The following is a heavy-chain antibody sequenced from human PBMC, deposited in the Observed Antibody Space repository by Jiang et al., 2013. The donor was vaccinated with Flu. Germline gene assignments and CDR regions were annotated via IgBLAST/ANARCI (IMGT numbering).Heavy chain of an antibody. V-gene: IGHV4-59*01. CDR3: ARWGVNDAFDI. J-gene: IGHJ3*02. CDR2: IYYSGST. D-gene: IGHD3-16*01. CDR1: GGSISSYY. Sequence: GSGLVKPSETLSLTCTVSGGSISSYYWSWIRQPPGKGLEWIGYIYYSGSTNYNPSLKSRVTISVDTSKNQFSLKLSSVTAADTAVYYCARWGVNDAFDIWGQGTMVTVSS.